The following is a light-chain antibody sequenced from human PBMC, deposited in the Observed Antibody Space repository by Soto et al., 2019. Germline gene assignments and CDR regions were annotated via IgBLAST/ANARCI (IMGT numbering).Light chain of an antibody. CDR1: QSISSW. CDR3: QQYDSYSPLT. V-gene: IGKV1-5*03. CDR2: KAS. Sequence: DIQMTQSPSTLSASVGDRVTITCRASQSISSWVAWYQQKPGKAPKLLIYKASILESGVPSRYSGSGSGTEFTLTISSLQTDDFATYYCQQYDSYSPLTFGGGTKVEIK. J-gene: IGKJ4*01.